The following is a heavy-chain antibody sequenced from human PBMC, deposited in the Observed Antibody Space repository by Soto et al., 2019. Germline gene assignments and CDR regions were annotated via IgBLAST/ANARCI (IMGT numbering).Heavy chain of an antibody. CDR3: AREGYSYGDAFDI. D-gene: IGHD5-18*01. CDR2: ISSSGSTI. CDR1: GFTFSSYE. J-gene: IGHJ3*02. V-gene: IGHV3-48*03. Sequence: PGGSLRLSCAASGFTFSSYEMNWVRQAPGKGLEWVSYISSSGSTIYYADSVKGRFTISRDNAKNSLYLQMNSLRAEDTAVYYCAREGYSYGDAFDIWGQRTMVTVSS.